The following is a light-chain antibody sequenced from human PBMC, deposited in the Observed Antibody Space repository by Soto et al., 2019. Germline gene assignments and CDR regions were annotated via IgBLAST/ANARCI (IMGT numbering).Light chain of an antibody. V-gene: IGKV1-12*01. CDR2: AAS. CDR1: HDIKKW. CDR3: HQDSSFPYT. J-gene: IGKJ3*01. Sequence: DIQMTQSPSSVSASVGDTINITCRASHDIKKWLAWYQQKPGKAPKVLIYAASNLESGVSPRFSGSGAGTEFSLTISRLQPEDFATYFCHQDSSFPYTFGPGTKVDIK.